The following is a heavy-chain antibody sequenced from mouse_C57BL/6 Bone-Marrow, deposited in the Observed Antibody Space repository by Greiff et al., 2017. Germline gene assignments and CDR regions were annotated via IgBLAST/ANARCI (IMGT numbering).Heavy chain of an antibody. CDR3: ARCITTIVAKCDY. D-gene: IGHD1-1*01. CDR1: GYTFTDYY. J-gene: IGHJ2*01. V-gene: IGHV1-26*01. Sequence: VQLQQSGPELVKPGASVKISCKASGYTFTDYYMNWVKQSHGKSLEWIGDINPNNGGTSYNQKFKGKATLTVDKSSSTAYMELRSLTSEDSAVYYCARCITTIVAKCDYWRKGTTLTVSS. CDR2: INPNNGGT.